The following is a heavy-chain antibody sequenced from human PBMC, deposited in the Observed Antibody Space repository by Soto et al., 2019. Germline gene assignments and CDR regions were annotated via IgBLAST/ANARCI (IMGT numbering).Heavy chain of an antibody. CDR3: ARGHLWLEN. D-gene: IGHD3-3*01. J-gene: IGHJ4*02. CDR2: IYDSGST. V-gene: IGHV4-59*01. Sequence: SETLSLTCTVSGGSISSYYWSWIRQPPGKGLEWIGYIYDSGSTYYNPSLKSRVTVSLDSSKNQFSLKLTSVTAADTAIYYCARGHLWLENWGLGTLVTVSS. CDR1: GGSISSYY.